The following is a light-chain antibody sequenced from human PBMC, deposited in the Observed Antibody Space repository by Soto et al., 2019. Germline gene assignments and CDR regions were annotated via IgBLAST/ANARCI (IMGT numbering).Light chain of an antibody. J-gene: IGKJ4*01. CDR2: DAS. V-gene: IGKV3-11*01. CDR1: QSISRF. CDR3: QQRSTWPLT. Sequence: EVVLTQSPATLSLSPGERATLSCRASQSISRFLAWYQQQPSQTPRLLIYDASNRATGVPARFSGSGSGTVFTLTITSLEPEDFAVYYCQQRSTWPLTFGGGTKVEIK.